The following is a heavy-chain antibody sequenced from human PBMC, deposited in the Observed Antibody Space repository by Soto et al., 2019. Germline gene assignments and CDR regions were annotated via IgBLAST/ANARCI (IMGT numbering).Heavy chain of an antibody. D-gene: IGHD2-15*01. V-gene: IGHV1-69*06. CDR3: ARRDSGGFFRFFDS. Sequence: SVKVSCKASGGSLSTNPISWVRQAPGQGLEWMGGTGSGTGPGNNAQKFQGRLAVTADKSTSTVYMELTNLSSEDTAVYYCARRDSGGFFRFFDSWGQGTLVTVSS. CDR2: TGSGTGPG. J-gene: IGHJ4*02. CDR1: GGSLSTNP.